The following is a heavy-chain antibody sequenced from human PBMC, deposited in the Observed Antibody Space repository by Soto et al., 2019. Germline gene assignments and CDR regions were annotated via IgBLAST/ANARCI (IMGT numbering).Heavy chain of an antibody. CDR1: GFTFSSYA. CDR3: ARGPSGVTRFDC. J-gene: IGHJ4*02. Sequence: QVQLVESGGGVVQPGRSLRLSCAASGFTFSSYAMHWVRQAPGKGLEWVAVISYDGSNKYYADSVKGRFIISRDNSKNTLYLQMNSLRAEDTAVYYCARGPSGVTRFDCWGQGTLVTVSS. CDR2: ISYDGSNK. V-gene: IGHV3-30-3*01. D-gene: IGHD2-15*01.